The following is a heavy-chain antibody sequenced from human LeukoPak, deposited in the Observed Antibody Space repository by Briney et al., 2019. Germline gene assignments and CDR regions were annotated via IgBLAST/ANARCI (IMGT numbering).Heavy chain of an antibody. Sequence: SETLSLTCTVSGGSISDYYWSWIRQPPGKGLEWIGYIYYTGSTNYNPSLKDRVTISIDTSKNQFSLKLSSVTAADTASYYCARDYTMTHASDIWGQGTLVTVSS. CDR1: GGSISDYY. V-gene: IGHV4-59*01. CDR3: ARDYTMTHASDI. CDR2: IYYTGST. J-gene: IGHJ3*02. D-gene: IGHD3-22*01.